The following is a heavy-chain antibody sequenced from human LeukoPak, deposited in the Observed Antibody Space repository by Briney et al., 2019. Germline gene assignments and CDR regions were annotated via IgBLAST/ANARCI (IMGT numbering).Heavy chain of an antibody. CDR1: GYTFTSYG. J-gene: IGHJ4*02. V-gene: IGHV1-18*01. D-gene: IGHD1-26*01. Sequence: ASVKVSCKASGYTFTSYGISWVRQAPGQGLEWMGWISTYNGCTNYAQKLQGRVTMTTDTSTSTAYMELRSLRSDDTAMYYCARDSGYSGSYYLGYWGQGTLVTVSS. CDR2: ISTYNGCT. CDR3: ARDSGYSGSYYLGY.